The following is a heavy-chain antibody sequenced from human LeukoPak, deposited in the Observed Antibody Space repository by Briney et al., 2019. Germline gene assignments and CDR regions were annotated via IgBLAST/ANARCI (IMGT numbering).Heavy chain of an antibody. CDR2: IYYSGST. V-gene: IGHV4-39*01. CDR3: ARRHEYSSSSDY. CDR1: GGSISSSSYY. D-gene: IGHD6-6*01. J-gene: IGHJ4*02. Sequence: SETLSLACTVSGGSISSSSYYWGWIRQPPGKGLEWIGSIYYSGSTYYNPSLKSRVTISVDTSKNQFSLKLSSVTAADTAVYYYARRHEYSSSSDYWGQGTLVTVSS.